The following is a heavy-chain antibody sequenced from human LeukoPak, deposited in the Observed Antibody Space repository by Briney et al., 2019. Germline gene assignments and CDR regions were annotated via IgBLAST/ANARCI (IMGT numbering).Heavy chain of an antibody. V-gene: IGHV3-21*01. CDR3: ARGGTTGPNIDY. CDR1: GFTFSSYS. J-gene: IGHJ4*02. Sequence: GGSLRLSCAASGFTFSSYSMNWVRQAPGKELEWVSSISSSSSYIYYADSVKGRFTISRDNAKNSLYLQMNSLRAEDTAVYYCARGGTTGPNIDYWGQGTLVTVSS. CDR2: ISSSSSYI. D-gene: IGHD4-17*01.